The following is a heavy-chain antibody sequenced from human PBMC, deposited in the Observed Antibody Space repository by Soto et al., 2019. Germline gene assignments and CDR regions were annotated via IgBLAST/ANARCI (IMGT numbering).Heavy chain of an antibody. CDR3: ASRKSGYSYGRSAFDI. D-gene: IGHD5-18*01. CDR2: INHSAST. J-gene: IGHJ3*02. V-gene: IGHV4-61*01. CDR1: GGSVSSGSYY. Sequence: SETLSLTCTVSGGSVSSGSYYWSWIRQPPGKGLEWIGEINHSASTNYNPSLKSRVTISVDTSKNQSSLKLSSVTAADTAVYYCASRKSGYSYGRSAFDIWGQGTMVTVSS.